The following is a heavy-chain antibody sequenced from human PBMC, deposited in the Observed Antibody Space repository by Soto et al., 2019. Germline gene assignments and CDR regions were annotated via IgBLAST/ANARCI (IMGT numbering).Heavy chain of an antibody. D-gene: IGHD4-4*01. V-gene: IGHV1-3*01. CDR1: GYTFTSYA. CDR2: INAGNGNT. J-gene: IGHJ6*03. Sequence: ASVKVSCTASGYTFTSYAMHWVRQAPGQRLEWMGWINAGNGNTKYSQKFQGRVTITRDTSASTAYMELSSLRSEDTAVYYCARAILDYSNVPYYYYYYMDVWGNGTTVTVSS. CDR3: ARAILDYSNVPYYYYYYMDV.